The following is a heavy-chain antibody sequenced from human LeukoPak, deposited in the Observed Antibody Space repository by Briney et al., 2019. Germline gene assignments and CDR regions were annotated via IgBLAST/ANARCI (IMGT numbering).Heavy chain of an antibody. D-gene: IGHD3-9*01. Sequence: GGSLRLSCAASGFTFSSYGMSWVRQAPGKGLEWVSAITGSGGSTYYADSVKGRFTISRDNSKNTLYLQMNSLRAEDTAVYYCAKGSITIFSPDFDYWGQGTLVTVSS. CDR2: ITGSGGST. CDR1: GFTFSSYG. V-gene: IGHV3-23*01. CDR3: AKGSITIFSPDFDY. J-gene: IGHJ4*02.